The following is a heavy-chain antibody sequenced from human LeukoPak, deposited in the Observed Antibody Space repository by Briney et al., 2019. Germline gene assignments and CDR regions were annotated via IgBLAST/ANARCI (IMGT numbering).Heavy chain of an antibody. V-gene: IGHV4-59*01. CDR2: IYYSGST. CDR1: GDPINRYY. CDR3: ATAWYYYGMDV. J-gene: IGHJ6*02. Sequence: SETLSLTCTVSGDPINRYYWSCMPDPPGRGLEGIGYIYYSGSTNYKLSLKSRDTLSVDTSKNQFTLKLSSVTAADTAVDYCATAWYYYGMDVWGQGTTVTVSS.